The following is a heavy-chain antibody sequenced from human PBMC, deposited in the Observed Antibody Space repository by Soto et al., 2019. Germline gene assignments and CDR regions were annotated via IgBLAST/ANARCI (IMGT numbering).Heavy chain of an antibody. CDR3: AIVHNTSRSFDY. CDR1: GFTFNIYA. V-gene: IGHV3-23*01. D-gene: IGHD1-20*01. J-gene: IGHJ4*02. CDR2: TGATGRTT. Sequence: PGGSMRLSCAASGFTFNIYAMTWVRQAPGKGLEWVSTTGATGRTTYYADSVKGRFTVSRDNSKNTLDLQMSNLRAEDTAVYYCAIVHNTSRSFDYWGQGTLGTVAS.